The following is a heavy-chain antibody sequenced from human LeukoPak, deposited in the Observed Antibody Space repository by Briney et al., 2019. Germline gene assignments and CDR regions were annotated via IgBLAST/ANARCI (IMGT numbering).Heavy chain of an antibody. CDR1: GFTLSNYW. D-gene: IGHD4/OR15-4a*01. J-gene: IGHJ4*02. CDR3: TRMVPTLRD. Sequence: GGSLRLSCAVSGFTLSNYWMHWVRQAPGKGLVWVSRINPDGSSTIYADSVKGRFTISRDNAKNTLYLQMNSLRVEDTAVYYCTRMVPTLRDWGQGTLVTVSS. CDR2: INPDGSST. V-gene: IGHV3-74*01.